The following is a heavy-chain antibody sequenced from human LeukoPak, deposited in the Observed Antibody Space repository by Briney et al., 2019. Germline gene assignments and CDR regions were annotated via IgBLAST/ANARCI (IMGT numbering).Heavy chain of an antibody. D-gene: IGHD3-22*01. V-gene: IGHV3-11*01. Sequence: PGGSLRLSCAASGFTFSDYYMSWIRQAPGKGLEWVSYISSSGSTIYYADSVKGRFTISRDNAKNSLYLQMNSLRAEDTAVYYCARSQRYDTEVFDYWGQGTLVTVSS. CDR2: ISSSGSTI. J-gene: IGHJ4*02. CDR1: GFTFSDYY. CDR3: ARSQRYDTEVFDY.